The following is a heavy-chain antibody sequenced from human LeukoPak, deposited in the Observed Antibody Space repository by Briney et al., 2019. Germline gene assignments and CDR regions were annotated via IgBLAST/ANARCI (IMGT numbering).Heavy chain of an antibody. J-gene: IGHJ4*02. V-gene: IGHV3-23*01. CDR3: AKDSRSSXXRGAFDY. CDR1: GFTFSSYA. CDR2: ISGSGGST. D-gene: IGHD2-15*01. Sequence: PGGSLRLSCAASGFTFSSYAMSWVRQAPGKGLEWVLGISGSGGSTYFADSVTGRFTISRDNSKNMLYLQMNSLRAEDTAVYYCAKDSRSSXXRGAFDYWGQGTLVTVSS.